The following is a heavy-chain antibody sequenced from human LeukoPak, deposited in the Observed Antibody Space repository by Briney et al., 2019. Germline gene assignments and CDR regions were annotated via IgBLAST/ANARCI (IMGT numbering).Heavy chain of an antibody. CDR1: GFTFSSHW. V-gene: IGHV3-7*01. CDR2: IKQDGSEK. J-gene: IGHJ4*02. Sequence: PGGSLRLSCAASGFTFSSHWMSWVRQAPGKGLEWVTNIKQDGSEKYYVDSVKGRFTISRDNAKNSLYLQMNSLRAEDTAVYYCARDPFWGWGQGTLVTVSS. CDR3: ARDPFWG. D-gene: IGHD3-16*01.